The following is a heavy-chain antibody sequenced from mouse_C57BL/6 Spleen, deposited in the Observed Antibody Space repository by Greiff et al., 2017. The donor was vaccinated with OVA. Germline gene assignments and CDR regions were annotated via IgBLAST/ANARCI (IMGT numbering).Heavy chain of an antibody. J-gene: IGHJ2*01. CDR1: GYAFSSSW. Sequence: VQLQQSGPELVKPGASVKISCKASGYAFSSSWMNWVKQRPGKGLEWIGQIYPGDGDTNYNGKYKGKATLTADKSSSPAYMQLSSLTSEDSAVYFCARLLPDYWGQGTTLTVSS. CDR3: ARLLPDY. V-gene: IGHV1-82*01. CDR2: IYPGDGDT.